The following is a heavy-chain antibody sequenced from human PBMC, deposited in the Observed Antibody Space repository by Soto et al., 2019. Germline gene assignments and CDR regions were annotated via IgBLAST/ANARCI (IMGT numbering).Heavy chain of an antibody. CDR2: ISYDGSNK. Sequence: GGSLRLSCAAPGFTFSSYGMHWVRQAPGKGLEWVAVISYDGSNKYYADSVKGRFTISRDNSKNTLYLQMNSLRAEDTAVYYCAKGGAYSSRYYYYGMDVWGQGTTVTVSS. J-gene: IGHJ6*02. CDR3: AKGGAYSSRYYYYGMDV. CDR1: GFTFSSYG. V-gene: IGHV3-30*18. D-gene: IGHD4-4*01.